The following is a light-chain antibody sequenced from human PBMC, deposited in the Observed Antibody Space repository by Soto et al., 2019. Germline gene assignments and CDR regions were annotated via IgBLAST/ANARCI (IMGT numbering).Light chain of an antibody. CDR3: LQHLDRPCT. V-gene: IGKV1-17*02. Sequence: DIQVTQSPSSLSASVGDRVTITCRASQGIRNNLGWYQQKPGKAPKRLIYDASRLESGVPSRFSGSGSGTEFTLTINNLQPDDFATYYCLQHLDRPCTFGHGTKVEI. CDR2: DAS. CDR1: QGIRNN. J-gene: IGKJ1*01.